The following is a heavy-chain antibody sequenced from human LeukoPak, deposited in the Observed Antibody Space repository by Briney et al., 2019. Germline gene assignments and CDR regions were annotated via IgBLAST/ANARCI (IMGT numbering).Heavy chain of an antibody. Sequence: GGSLRLSCAASGFTFGTYGMHWVRQAPGKGLEWVAVISYDGSNKYYADSVKGRFTISRDNSKNTLYLQMNSLRAEDTAVYYCAKPDWNADYFDYWGQGTLVTVSS. J-gene: IGHJ4*02. D-gene: IGHD1-1*01. V-gene: IGHV3-30*18. CDR2: ISYDGSNK. CDR1: GFTFGTYG. CDR3: AKPDWNADYFDY.